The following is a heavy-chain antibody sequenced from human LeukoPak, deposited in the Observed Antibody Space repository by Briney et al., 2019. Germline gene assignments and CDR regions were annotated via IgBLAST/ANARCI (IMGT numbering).Heavy chain of an antibody. CDR2: INHSGST. J-gene: IGHJ4*02. Sequence: PSETLSLTCAVYGGSFSGYYWSWIRQPPGKGLEWIGEINHSGSTNYNPSLKSRVTISLDTSKNQFSLKLSSVTAADTAVYYCAASTAPLDYWGQGTLVTVSS. CDR1: GGSFSGYY. D-gene: IGHD6-6*01. V-gene: IGHV4-34*01. CDR3: AASTAPLDY.